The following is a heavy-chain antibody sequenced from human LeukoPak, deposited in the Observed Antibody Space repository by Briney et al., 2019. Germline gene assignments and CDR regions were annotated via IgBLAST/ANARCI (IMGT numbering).Heavy chain of an antibody. CDR1: GYPVTRYY. CDR2: MTPNSGGR. Sequence: ASVKVSFKSSGYPVTRYYLHWVRQSPGQALGWMGGMTPNSGGRNYAQKFHCRVTMTRDTSLSTAYMDLNRLTSDDTAVYDCARGYYYDSSGYHDAFDIWGQGTMVTVSS. D-gene: IGHD3-22*01. J-gene: IGHJ3*02. V-gene: IGHV1-2*02. CDR3: ARGYYYDSSGYHDAFDI.